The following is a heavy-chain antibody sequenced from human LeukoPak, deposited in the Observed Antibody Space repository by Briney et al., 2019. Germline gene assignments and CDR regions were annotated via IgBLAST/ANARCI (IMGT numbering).Heavy chain of an antibody. CDR3: ARWGYYDSSGFTPDNWFDP. Sequence: SETLSLTCTVPGGSISSYYWSWVRQTPGKGVEWVGYIYYSGRTNYNPSLKRRVTISVDTSKNQFSLKLSSVTAADPAVYYCARWGYYDSSGFTPDNWFDPWGQGTLVTVSS. V-gene: IGHV4-59*01. CDR1: GGSISSYY. J-gene: IGHJ5*02. CDR2: IYYSGRT. D-gene: IGHD3-22*01.